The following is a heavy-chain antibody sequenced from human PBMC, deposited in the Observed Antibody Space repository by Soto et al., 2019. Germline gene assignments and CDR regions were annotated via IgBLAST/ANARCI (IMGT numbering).Heavy chain of an antibody. D-gene: IGHD1-1*01. V-gene: IGHV3-53*01. Sequence: GSLGLSCAASGLTVSDKKYVTCVRQAPGKGLEWVSALYDVDGSFYSDSVKGRFTTSSDSSKTTVYLQMNDLRPADTAVYYCATWHEREHAYDVWGQGTTVTVSS. CDR3: ATWHEREHAYDV. CDR1: GLTVSDKKY. J-gene: IGHJ3*01. CDR2: LYDVDGS.